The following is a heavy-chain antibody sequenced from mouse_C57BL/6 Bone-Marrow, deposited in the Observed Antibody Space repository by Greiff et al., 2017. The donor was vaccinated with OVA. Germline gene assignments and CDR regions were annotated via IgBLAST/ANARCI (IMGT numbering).Heavy chain of an antibody. CDR3: VRDPLYDYDWYFDV. CDR1: GFTFNTYA. D-gene: IGHD2-4*01. J-gene: IGHJ1*03. V-gene: IGHV10-3*01. CDR2: IRSKSSNYAT. Sequence: EVKLVESGGGLVQPKGSLKLSCAASGFTFNTYAMHWVRQAPGKGLEWVARIRSKSSNYATYYADSVKDRFTISRDDSQSMLYLQMNNLKTEDTAMYYGVRDPLYDYDWYFDVWGTGTTVTVSS.